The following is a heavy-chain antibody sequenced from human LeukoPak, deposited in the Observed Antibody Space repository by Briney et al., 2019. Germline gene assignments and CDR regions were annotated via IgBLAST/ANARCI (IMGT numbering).Heavy chain of an antibody. Sequence: PSETLSLTCTVSGGSISSGGYYWSWIRQPPGTGLEWIGEINHSGSTNYNPSLKSRVTISVDTSKNQFSLKLSSVTAADTAVYYCARGRFGVRLVNWFDPWGQGTLATVSS. CDR2: INHSGST. D-gene: IGHD3-3*01. CDR3: ARGRFGVRLVNWFDP. V-gene: IGHV4-39*07. J-gene: IGHJ5*02. CDR1: GGSISSGGYY.